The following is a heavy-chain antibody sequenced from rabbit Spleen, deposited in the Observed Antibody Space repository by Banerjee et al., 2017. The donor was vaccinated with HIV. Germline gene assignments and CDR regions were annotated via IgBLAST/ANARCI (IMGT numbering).Heavy chain of an antibody. V-gene: IGHV1S45*01. CDR3: ARNYVNAFDP. D-gene: IGHD1-1*01. Sequence: EESGGDLVKPEGSLTLTCTASGFSFSSSYWICWVRQAPGKGLEWIACIYGGSSGSTRYATWAKGRFTISKASTTVTLQMTSLTAADMATYFCARNYVNAFDPWGPGTLVTVS. J-gene: IGHJ2*01. CDR1: GFSFSSSYW. CDR2: IYGGSSGST.